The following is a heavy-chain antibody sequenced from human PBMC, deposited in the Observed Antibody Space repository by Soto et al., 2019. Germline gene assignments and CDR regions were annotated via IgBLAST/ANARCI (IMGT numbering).Heavy chain of an antibody. CDR1: GYTFTGYY. V-gene: IGHV1-2*04. Sequence: GASVKVSCKASGYTFTGYYMHWVRQAPGQGLEWMGWINPNSGGTNYAQKFQGWVTMTRDTSISTACMELSRLRSDDTAVYYCARGTYSSGGRSAFDIWGQGTMVTVSS. CDR2: INPNSGGT. CDR3: ARGTYSSGGRSAFDI. J-gene: IGHJ3*02. D-gene: IGHD6-19*01.